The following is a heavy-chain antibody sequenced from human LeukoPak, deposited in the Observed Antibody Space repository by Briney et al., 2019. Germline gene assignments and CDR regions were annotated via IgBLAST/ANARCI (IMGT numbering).Heavy chain of an antibody. J-gene: IGHJ4*02. V-gene: IGHV4-34*01. CDR3: ARGPPGSGSYYVFDY. CDR1: GGSFSGYY. CDR2: INHSGST. Sequence: PETLSLTCAVYGGSFSGYYWSWIRQPPGKGLEWIGEINHSGSTNYNPSLKSRVTISVDTSKNQFSLKLSSVTAADTAVYYCARGPPGSGSYYVFDYWGQGTLVTVSS. D-gene: IGHD1-26*01.